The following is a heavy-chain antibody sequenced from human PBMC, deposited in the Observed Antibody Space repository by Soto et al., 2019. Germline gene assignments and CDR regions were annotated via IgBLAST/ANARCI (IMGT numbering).Heavy chain of an antibody. J-gene: IGHJ6*04. D-gene: IGHD2-8*01. CDR2: IYHAVSS. Sequence: SETLSLTGAVSGYSISSGDYWGWIRQPPGKGLEWIGIIYHAVSSYYNPSLKSRVTISVDTSKNQFSLRLNSVTAADTAVYYCAIGNGPYVMDVGCKGTTANV. V-gene: IGHV4-38-2*01. CDR1: GYSISSGDY. CDR3: AIGNGPYVMDV.